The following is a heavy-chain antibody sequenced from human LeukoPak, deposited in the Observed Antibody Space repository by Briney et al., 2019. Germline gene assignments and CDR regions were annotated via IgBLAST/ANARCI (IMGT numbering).Heavy chain of an antibody. CDR1: GFTFSSFN. J-gene: IGHJ4*02. Sequence: PGGSLRLSCAASGFTFSSFNMNWVRQAPGKAMEWVSSITSSGTHIFYADSVRGRFTISRDNAKNSLYLQMNSLRAEDTAVYYCARDGGSYYIEPHDYWGQGTLVTVSS. V-gene: IGHV3-21*01. CDR3: ARDGGSYYIEPHDY. D-gene: IGHD3-10*01. CDR2: ITSSGTHI.